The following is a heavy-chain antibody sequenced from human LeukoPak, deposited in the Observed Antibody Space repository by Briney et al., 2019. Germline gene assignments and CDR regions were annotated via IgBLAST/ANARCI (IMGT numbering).Heavy chain of an antibody. D-gene: IGHD6-13*01. Sequence: SETLSLTCAVSGGSISSGGYSWSWIRQPPGKAMEFIAYIYYTGNTYFNPSLKSRVTISVDTSKNQFSLKLSSVTAADTAVYYCARVLAAAGNNWFDPWGQGTLVTVSS. CDR2: IYYTGNT. CDR1: GGSISSGGYS. V-gene: IGHV4-30-4*07. CDR3: ARVLAAAGNNWFDP. J-gene: IGHJ5*02.